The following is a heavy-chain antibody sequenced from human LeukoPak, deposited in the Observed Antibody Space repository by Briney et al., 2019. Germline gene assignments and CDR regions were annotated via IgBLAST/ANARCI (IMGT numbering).Heavy chain of an antibody. D-gene: IGHD2-21*02. V-gene: IGHV3-30-3*01. Sequence: PGGSLRLSCAASGFTFSSYAMHWVRQAPGKGLEWVAVISYDGSNKYYADSVKGRFTISRDNSKNTLYLQMNSLRAEDTAVYYCATESGCGGDCYQAAPYYYYGMDVWGQGTTVTVSS. CDR1: GFTFSSYA. CDR3: ATESGCGGDCYQAAPYYYYGMDV. J-gene: IGHJ6*02. CDR2: ISYDGSNK.